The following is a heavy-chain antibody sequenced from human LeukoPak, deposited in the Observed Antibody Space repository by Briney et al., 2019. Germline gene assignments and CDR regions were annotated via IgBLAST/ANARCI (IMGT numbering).Heavy chain of an antibody. J-gene: IGHJ4*02. CDR3: ARDRLGYCSSTSCPLGVY. D-gene: IGHD2-2*01. CDR1: GYTFTSYG. CDR2: ISAYNGNT. V-gene: IGHV1-18*01. Sequence: ASVKVSCKASGYTFTSYGISWVRQAPGQGLEWMGWISAYNGNTNYAQKLQGRVTMTTDTSTSTAYMELSSLRSDDTAVYYCARDRLGYCSSTSCPLGVYWGQGTLVTVSS.